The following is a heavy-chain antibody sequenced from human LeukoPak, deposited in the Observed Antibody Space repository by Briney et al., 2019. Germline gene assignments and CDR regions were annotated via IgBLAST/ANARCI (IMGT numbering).Heavy chain of an antibody. Sequence: PGRSLRLSCAAAGFTISSYSMHWVRHAPGKGLEWVAVIWYDGSNKYYADSVKGRFPISRDNSKNKLYLQMHSLRAEDTAVYYCAKDRRYCTNGVCSYYYYYYMDLWGKGTTVTVSS. CDR3: AKDRRYCTNGVCSYYYYYYMDL. CDR1: GFTISSYS. CDR2: IWYDGSNK. D-gene: IGHD2-8*01. J-gene: IGHJ6*03. V-gene: IGHV3-33*06.